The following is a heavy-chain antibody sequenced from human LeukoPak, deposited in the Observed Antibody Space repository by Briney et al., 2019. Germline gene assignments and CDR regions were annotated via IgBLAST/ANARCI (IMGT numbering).Heavy chain of an antibody. J-gene: IGHJ1*01. D-gene: IGHD3-22*01. CDR1: GFTFSSYS. V-gene: IGHV3-21*01. Sequence: GGSLRLSCAASGFTFSSYSMNWVRQAPGKGLEWVSSISSSSSYIYYADSVKGRFTSSRDNAKNSLYLQMNSLRAEDTAVYYCARDKENYYDSSGYYAEHWGQGTLVTVSS. CDR3: ARDKENYYDSSGYYAEH. CDR2: ISSSSSYI.